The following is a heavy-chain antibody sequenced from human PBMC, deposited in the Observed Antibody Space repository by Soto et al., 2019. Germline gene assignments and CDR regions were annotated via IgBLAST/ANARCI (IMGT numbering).Heavy chain of an antibody. CDR1: GFSLSTSGVG. D-gene: IGHD2-15*01. J-gene: IGHJ3*02. V-gene: IGHV2-5*02. CDR2: IYWDDDK. Sequence: QITLKESGPTLVKPTQTLTLTCTFSGFSLSTSGVGVGWIRQPPGKALEWLALIYWDDDKRYSPSLKSRLTITKATSKKQVVLTMTNMDPVEAATYYCASGYCRGGSCYGAVLYAIWGQGTMVTVSS. CDR3: ASGYCRGGSCYGAVLYAI.